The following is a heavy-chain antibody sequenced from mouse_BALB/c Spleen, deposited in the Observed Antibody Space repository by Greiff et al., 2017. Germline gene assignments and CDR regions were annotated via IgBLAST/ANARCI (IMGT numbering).Heavy chain of an antibody. CDR3: ARRDEGY. J-gene: IGHJ2*01. D-gene: IGHD2-13*01. V-gene: IGHV5-9-3*01. CDR2: ISSGGSYT. CDR1: GFTFSSYA. Sequence: DVQLVESGGGLVKPGGSLKLSCAASGFTFSSYAMSWVRQTPEKRLEWVATISSGGSYTYYPDSVKGRFTISRDNAKNTLYLQMSSLRSEDTAMYYCARRDEGYWGQGTTLTVSS.